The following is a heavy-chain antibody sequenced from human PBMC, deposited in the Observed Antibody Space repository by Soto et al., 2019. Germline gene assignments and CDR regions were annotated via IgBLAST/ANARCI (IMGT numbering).Heavy chain of an antibody. CDR1: GYTFTSYG. D-gene: IGHD1-26*01. CDR3: ATDLGSGSYNHLDY. CDR2: ISAYNGNT. V-gene: IGHV1-18*01. J-gene: IGHJ4*02. Sequence: QVQLVQSGAEVKKPGASVKVSCKASGYTFTSYGISWVRQAPGQGLEWIGWISAYNGNTNYAQKLQGRVTMTTDTSTSTAYRELRSLRSDDTAVYYWATDLGSGSYNHLDYWGQGTLVTVSS.